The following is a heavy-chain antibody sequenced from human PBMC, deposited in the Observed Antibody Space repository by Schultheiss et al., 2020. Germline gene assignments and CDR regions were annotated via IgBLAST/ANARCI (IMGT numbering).Heavy chain of an antibody. CDR1: GFTFDDYA. Sequence: GGSLRLSCAASGFTFDDYAMHWVRQAPGKGLEWVSGISWNSGSIGYADSVKGRFTISRDNAKNSLYLQMNSLRAEDTALYYCAKEQYSSSWYFSAFDIWGQGTMVTVSS. V-gene: IGHV3-9*01. D-gene: IGHD6-13*01. J-gene: IGHJ3*02. CDR2: ISWNSGSI. CDR3: AKEQYSSSWYFSAFDI.